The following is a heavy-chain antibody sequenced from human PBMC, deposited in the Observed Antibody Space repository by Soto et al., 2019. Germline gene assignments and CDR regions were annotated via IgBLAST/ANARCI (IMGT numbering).Heavy chain of an antibody. CDR2: ISSNGRST. CDR3: ARAPMIVVVIIQYYFDY. CDR1: GFTFSTYA. Sequence: GGSLRLGCATSGFTFSTYAMHWVRQAPGKGLEYVSAISSNGRSTYYANSVKGRFTISRDNSNNTLDLQMNSLRAEDTAVYYCARAPMIVVVIIQYYFDYWGQGTLVTVSS. V-gene: IGHV3-64*04. D-gene: IGHD3-22*01. J-gene: IGHJ4*02.